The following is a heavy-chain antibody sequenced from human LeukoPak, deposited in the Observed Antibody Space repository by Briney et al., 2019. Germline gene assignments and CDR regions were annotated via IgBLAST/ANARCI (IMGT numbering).Heavy chain of an antibody. D-gene: IGHD3-22*01. J-gene: IGHJ3*02. CDR1: GYSFTSYW. V-gene: IGHV5-51*01. CDR3: ARSSSIITMIVVDQPTDAFDI. CDR2: IYPGDSDT. Sequence: GESLKISCKGSGYSFTSYWIGWVRQMPGKGLEWIGIIYPGDSDTRYSPSFQGQVTISADKSISTAYLQWSSLKASDTAMYYCARSSSIITMIVVDQPTDAFDIWGQGTMVTVSS.